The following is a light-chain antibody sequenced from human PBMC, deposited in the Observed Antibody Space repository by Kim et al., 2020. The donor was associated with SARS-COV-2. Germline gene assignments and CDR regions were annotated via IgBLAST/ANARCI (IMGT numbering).Light chain of an antibody. Sequence: DIQMTQSPSTLSASVGDRVTITCRASQSISSWLAWYQQKPGKVPKLLIHEASRLESGVPSRFSGSASGTEFTLTISSLQPDDFATYYCQQYNSYPLTFGGGPKLEI. CDR3: QQYNSYPLT. J-gene: IGKJ4*01. CDR2: EAS. V-gene: IGKV1-5*03. CDR1: QSISSW.